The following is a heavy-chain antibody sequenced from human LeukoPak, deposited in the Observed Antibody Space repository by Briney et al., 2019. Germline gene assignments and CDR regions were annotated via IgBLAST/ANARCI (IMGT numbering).Heavy chain of an antibody. V-gene: IGHV4-39*07. Sequence: SETLSLTCAVSGGSISSTSFYWGWIRQSPGEGLGWIGTIYYRGTTYYNPSLKSRVTTSVETTTNQFSLKLSSVTAADTAVYYCARDPKPTVTTPPVFDYWGQGTLVTVSS. CDR3: ARDPKPTVTTPPVFDY. CDR2: IYYRGTT. D-gene: IGHD4-17*01. CDR1: GGSISSTSFY. J-gene: IGHJ4*02.